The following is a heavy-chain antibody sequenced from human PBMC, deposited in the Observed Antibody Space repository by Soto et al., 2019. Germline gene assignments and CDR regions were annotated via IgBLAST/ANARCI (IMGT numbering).Heavy chain of an antibody. V-gene: IGHV3-30*18. Sequence: QVQLVESGGGVVQPGRSLRLSCAASGFTFSSYGMHWVRQAPGKGLEWVAVISYDGSNKYYGDSEKGRFTISRDNSKNTLYLQMSSLRAEDTAVYYCAKDRGDSWYWSSGWLGGFDYWGQGTLVTVSS. CDR2: ISYDGSNK. J-gene: IGHJ4*02. CDR3: AKDRGDSWYWSSGWLGGFDY. D-gene: IGHD6-19*01. CDR1: GFTFSSYG.